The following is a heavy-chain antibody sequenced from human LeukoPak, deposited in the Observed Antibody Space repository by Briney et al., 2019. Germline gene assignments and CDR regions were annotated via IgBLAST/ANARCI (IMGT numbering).Heavy chain of an antibody. CDR1: GYIFTGYY. CDR2: INPNSGDT. D-gene: IGHD6-19*01. Sequence: ASVKVSCKASGYIFTGYYMHWVRQAPGQGLEWMGWINPNSGDTNYAQKFQGRVTMTRDTSISTAYMELSRLRSDDTAVYYCARKYSSGWHYMDVWGKGTTVTVSS. J-gene: IGHJ6*03. CDR3: ARKYSSGWHYMDV. V-gene: IGHV1-2*02.